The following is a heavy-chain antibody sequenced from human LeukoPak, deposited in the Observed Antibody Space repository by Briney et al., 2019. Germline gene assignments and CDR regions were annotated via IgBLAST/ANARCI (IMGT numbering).Heavy chain of an antibody. V-gene: IGHV1-2*02. Sequence: ASVKVSCKVSGYTLTGLSMHWVRQAPGQGLEWMGWINPNSGGTNYAQKFEGRVTMTRDTSISTAYMELSRLRSDDTAEYYCARALYYDSSGYYSSSYYYFQHWGQGTLFTVSS. CDR2: INPNSGGT. J-gene: IGHJ1*01. D-gene: IGHD3-22*01. CDR1: GYTLTGLS. CDR3: ARALYYDSSGYYSSSYYYFQH.